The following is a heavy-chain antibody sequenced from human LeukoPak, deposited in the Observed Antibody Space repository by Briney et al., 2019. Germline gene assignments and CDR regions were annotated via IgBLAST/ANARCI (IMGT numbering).Heavy chain of an antibody. J-gene: IGHJ4*02. CDR1: GDSISSSDYY. Sequence: SETLSLTCAVSGDSISSSDYYWGWIRQPPGKGLEWIGRIYFSGNTYYNPSLKSRVIMSVYTSKNQFSLKLTSVTAADTAVYYCARHYYDRSGQPYCFDSWGQGTLVTVSS. D-gene: IGHD3-22*01. CDR3: ARHYYDRSGQPYCFDS. V-gene: IGHV4-39*01. CDR2: IYFSGNT.